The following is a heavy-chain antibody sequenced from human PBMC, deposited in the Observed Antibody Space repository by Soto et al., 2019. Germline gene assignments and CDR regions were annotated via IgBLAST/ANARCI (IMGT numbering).Heavy chain of an antibody. CDR2: IYYSGST. CDR1: GGSISSGDYY. V-gene: IGHV4-31*03. D-gene: IGHD4-17*01. J-gene: IGHJ4*02. CDR3: ARGYGDYVLDY. Sequence: SETLSLTCTVSGGSISSGDYYWSWIRQHPAKGLEWIGNIYYSGSTYYNPSLKSRVTISVDTSQNQFSLKLNSVTAADTAVYYCARGYGDYVLDYWGQGTLVTVSS.